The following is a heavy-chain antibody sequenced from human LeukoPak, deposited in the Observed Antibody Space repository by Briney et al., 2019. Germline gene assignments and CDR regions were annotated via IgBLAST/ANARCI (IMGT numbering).Heavy chain of an antibody. D-gene: IGHD3-22*01. CDR1: GFTVSSKY. CDR3: AKWMTSGYYPHYFDY. Sequence: PGGSLRLSCAASGFTVSSKYMSWVRQAPGKGLEWVSVIYSGGSTYHADSVKGRFTISRDNSKNTLYLQMNSLRAEDTAVYYCAKWMTSGYYPHYFDYWGQGTLVTVSS. V-gene: IGHV3-53*01. CDR2: IYSGGST. J-gene: IGHJ4*02.